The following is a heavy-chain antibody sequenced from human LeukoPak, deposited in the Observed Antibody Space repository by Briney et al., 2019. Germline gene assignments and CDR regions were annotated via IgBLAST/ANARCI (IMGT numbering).Heavy chain of an antibody. D-gene: IGHD5-24*01. CDR1: GFTFSDYS. J-gene: IGHJ4*02. V-gene: IGHV3-48*01. CDR3: ARDYKYAFDN. CDR2: IGIDSGNT. Sequence: GGSLRLSCAASGFTFSDYSMKWVLEAPGKGLEGISYIGIDSGNTNYADSVKRRFTISGDKGKNSLYLQMNSLRVEGTAVYYCARDYKYAFDNWGQGTLVTVPS.